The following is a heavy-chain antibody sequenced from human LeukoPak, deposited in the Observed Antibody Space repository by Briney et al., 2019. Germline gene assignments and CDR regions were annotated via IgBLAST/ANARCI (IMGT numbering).Heavy chain of an antibody. CDR2: IGYGGADT. D-gene: IGHD3-22*01. CDR3: ARRAGDYSHPYDY. J-gene: IGHJ4*02. CDR1: GFTLSSYE. V-gene: IGHV3-53*01. Sequence: GGSLRLSCTVSGFTLSSYEMTWFRQAPGEGLEWVSSIGYGGADTHYADSVKGRFTISRDSSKNTLYLQMNSLRAEDTAVYYCARRAGDYSHPYDYWGQGTLVTVSS.